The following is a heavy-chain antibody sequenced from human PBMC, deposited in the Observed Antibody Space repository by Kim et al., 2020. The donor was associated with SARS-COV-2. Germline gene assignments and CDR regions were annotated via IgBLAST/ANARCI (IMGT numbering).Heavy chain of an antibody. J-gene: IGHJ5*02. V-gene: IGHV3-48*02. CDR3: ARELAAAGTT. CDR2: TI. Sequence: TIYYADSVKGRFTISRDNAKNSLYLQMNSLRDEDTAVYYCARELAAAGTTWGQGTLVTVSS. D-gene: IGHD6-13*01.